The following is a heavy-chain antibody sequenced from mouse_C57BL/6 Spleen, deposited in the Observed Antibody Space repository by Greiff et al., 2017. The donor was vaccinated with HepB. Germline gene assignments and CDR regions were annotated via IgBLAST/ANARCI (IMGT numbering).Heavy chain of an antibody. CDR2: IWTGGGT. V-gene: IGHV2-9-1*01. D-gene: IGHD1-1*01. Sequence: VKVVESGPGLVAPSQSLSITCTVSGFSLTSYAISWVRQPPGKGLEWLGVIWTGGGTNYNSALKSRLSISKDNSKSQVFLKMNSLQTDDTARYYCARKGTGGSSFYFDYWGQGTTLTVSS. CDR1: GFSLTSYA. CDR3: ARKGTGGSSFYFDY. J-gene: IGHJ2*01.